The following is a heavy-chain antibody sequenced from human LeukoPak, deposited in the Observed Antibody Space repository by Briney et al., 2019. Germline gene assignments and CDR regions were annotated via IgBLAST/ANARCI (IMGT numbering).Heavy chain of an antibody. CDR1: GGSISSYY. Sequence: PSETLSLTCTVSGGSISSYYWSWIRQPPGKGLEWIGYIYYSGSTNYNPSLKSRVTISVDTSKNQFSLKLGSVTAADTAVYYCARSLDDFWSGYQFDPWGQGTLVTVSS. J-gene: IGHJ5*02. CDR2: IYYSGST. D-gene: IGHD3-3*01. V-gene: IGHV4-59*08. CDR3: ARSLDDFWSGYQFDP.